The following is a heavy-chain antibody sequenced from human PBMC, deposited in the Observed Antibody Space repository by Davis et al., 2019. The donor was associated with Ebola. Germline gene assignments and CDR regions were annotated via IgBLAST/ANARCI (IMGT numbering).Heavy chain of an antibody. J-gene: IGHJ4*02. CDR3: AKGVIDTLDY. V-gene: IGHV3-43*02. CDR2: IAGDGSVT. D-gene: IGHD3-22*01. CDR1: GFTFDDYA. Sequence: GESLKISCAASGFTFDDYAMHWVRQAPGKGLAWVSLIAGDGSVTYYADSVKGRFTISRDNSRNSLYLQMRSLTTEDTALYYCAKGVIDTLDYWGQGTLVTVSS.